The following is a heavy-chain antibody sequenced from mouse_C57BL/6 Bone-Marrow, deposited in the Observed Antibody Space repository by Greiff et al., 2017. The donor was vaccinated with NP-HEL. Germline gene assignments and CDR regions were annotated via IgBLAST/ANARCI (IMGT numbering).Heavy chain of an antibody. D-gene: IGHD2-1*01. V-gene: IGHV1-55*01. CDR2: IYPGSGST. CDR1: GYTFTSYW. Sequence: VQLQQPGAELVKPGASVKMSCKASGYTFTSYWITWVKQRPGQGLEWIGDIYPGSGSTNYNEKFKSKATLTVDTSSSTAYMQLSSLTSEDSAVYYCARKKIYYGNYNYWGQGTTLTVSS. CDR3: ARKKIYYGNYNY. J-gene: IGHJ2*01.